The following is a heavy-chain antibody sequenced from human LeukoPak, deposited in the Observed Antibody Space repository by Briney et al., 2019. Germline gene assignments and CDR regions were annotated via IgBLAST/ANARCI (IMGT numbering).Heavy chain of an antibody. Sequence: SETLSLTCTVSGGSISSYYWNWIRQPPGKGLEGMGLIYYSGTTNYNPSLKSRVTISVDTSKNQFSLNLSAVSPEDTAVYYCASTGNTGSLHYWGQGTLVTVSS. V-gene: IGHV4-59*12. J-gene: IGHJ4*02. D-gene: IGHD1-7*01. CDR3: ASTGNTGSLHY. CDR1: GGSISSYY. CDR2: IYYSGTT.